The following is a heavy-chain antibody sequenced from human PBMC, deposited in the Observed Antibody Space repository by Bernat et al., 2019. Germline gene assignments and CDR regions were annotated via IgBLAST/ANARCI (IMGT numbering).Heavy chain of an antibody. V-gene: IGHV3-48*02. CDR2: ISSSGTTV. CDR3: ARRPTVDSSCRYFDY. CDR1: GFTFSAHS. D-gene: IGHD4-23*01. J-gene: IGHJ4*02. Sequence: EVHLVESGGGLVQPGGSLRLSCAASGFTFSAHSMNWVRQAPGKGLEWVSFISSSGTTVYYADSVKGRFTISRDNAKNSLYLQLNSLRDEDTAVYYCARRPTVDSSCRYFDYWGQGTLVTVSS.